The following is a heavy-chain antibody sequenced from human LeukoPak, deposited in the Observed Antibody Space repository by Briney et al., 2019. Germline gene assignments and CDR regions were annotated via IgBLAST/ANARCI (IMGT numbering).Heavy chain of an antibody. J-gene: IGHJ4*02. CDR2: IYHSGST. Sequence: SETLSLTCAVSGGSISSGGYSWSWIRQPPGKGLEWIGYIYHSGSTYYNPSLKSRVTISVDRSKNQFSLKLSSVTAADTAVYYCARGRVYYDSSGHYWDYFDYWGQGTLVTVSS. CDR1: GGSISSGGYS. D-gene: IGHD3-22*01. V-gene: IGHV4-30-2*01. CDR3: ARGRVYYDSSGHYWDYFDY.